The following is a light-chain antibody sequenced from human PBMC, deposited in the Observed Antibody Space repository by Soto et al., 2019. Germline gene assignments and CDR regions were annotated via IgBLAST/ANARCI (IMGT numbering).Light chain of an antibody. V-gene: IGLV2-23*01. J-gene: IGLJ1*01. Sequence: QSVLTQPASVSGSPGQSITISCTGTSSDVGSYNLVSWYQQHPGKAPKLMIYEGSKRPSGVSNRFSGSKSGNTASLTISGLQAEDEADYYCCSYAGSSTHVFGTGTKGTVL. CDR1: SSDVGSYNL. CDR3: CSYAGSSTHV. CDR2: EGS.